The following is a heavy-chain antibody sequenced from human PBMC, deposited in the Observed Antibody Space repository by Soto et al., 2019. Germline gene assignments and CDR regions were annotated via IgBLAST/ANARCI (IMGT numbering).Heavy chain of an antibody. CDR3: ARLSGYDPAGAADK. V-gene: IGHV4-30-4*01. D-gene: IGHD5-12*01. CDR1: GASVSSAEHY. Sequence: QVQLQESGPGLVKASQTLSLTCTLSGASVSSAEHYWSWIRQPPGKGLEWIGYTYYSGGSYYNASLQRRVSISVDTSQNQFSLKLTSVTPADAAVYYCARLSGYDPAGAADKWGPGILVSVSS. J-gene: IGHJ4*02. CDR2: TYYSGGS.